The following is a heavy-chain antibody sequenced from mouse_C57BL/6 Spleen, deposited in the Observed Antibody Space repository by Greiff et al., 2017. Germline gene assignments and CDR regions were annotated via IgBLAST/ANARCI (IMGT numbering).Heavy chain of an antibody. Sequence: EVQLQQSVAELVRPGASVKLSCTASGFNFKNTYMHWVKQRPEQGLEWIGRIDPANGNTKYAPKFKGKATITADTSSNTAYLQLSSLTSEDTAIYYCARWGAVADYYAMDYWGQGTSVTVSS. CDR1: GFNFKNTY. CDR3: ARWGAVADYYAMDY. V-gene: IGHV14-3*01. D-gene: IGHD1-1*01. J-gene: IGHJ4*01. CDR2: IDPANGNT.